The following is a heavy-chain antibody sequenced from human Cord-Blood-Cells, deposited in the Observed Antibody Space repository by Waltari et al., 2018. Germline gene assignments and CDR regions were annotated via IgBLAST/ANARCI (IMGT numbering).Heavy chain of an antibody. V-gene: IGHV3-30-3*01. D-gene: IGHD1-26*01. J-gene: IGHJ3*02. CDR1: GFTFSSYA. CDR3: ARAPGGSYLDAFDI. Sequence: QVQLVESGGGVVQPGRSLRLSCAASGFTFSSYAMHWVRQAPGKGLEWVAVISYDGSNKYYADSVKGRFTISRDNSKNTLYLQMNSLRAEDTAVYYCARAPGGSYLDAFDIWGQGTMVTVSS. CDR2: ISYDGSNK.